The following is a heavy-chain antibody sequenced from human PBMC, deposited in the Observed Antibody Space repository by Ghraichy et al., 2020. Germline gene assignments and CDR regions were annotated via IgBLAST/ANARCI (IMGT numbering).Heavy chain of an antibody. V-gene: IGHV6-1*01. J-gene: IGHJ4*02. CDR2: TFYNSKWYY. Sequence: SQTLSLTCAISGDSVSSNSAAWNWIRQSPSRGLEWLGRTFYNSKWYYDYATSMTSPITINPDTSRNQFSLQLNSVTPEDTAVYYCARGAINYYPMDYWGPGTLVTVSS. CDR3: ARGAINYYPMDY. CDR1: GDSVSSNSAA. D-gene: IGHD1-26*01.